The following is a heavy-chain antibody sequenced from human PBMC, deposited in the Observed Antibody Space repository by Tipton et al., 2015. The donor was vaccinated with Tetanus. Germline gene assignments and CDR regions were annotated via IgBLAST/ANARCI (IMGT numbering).Heavy chain of an antibody. CDR3: ADLGAGNDF. CDR1: GFTFSDHY. J-gene: IGHJ4*02. V-gene: IGHV3-72*01. Sequence: SLRLSCEASGFTFSDHYMDWVRQAPGKGLEFVARITNNPNSYTTSYAASVRGRFTTSRDDSENSVYLQMNSLKTEDTAIYYCADLGAGNDFWGQGTLVAVSS. CDR2: ITNNPNSYTT.